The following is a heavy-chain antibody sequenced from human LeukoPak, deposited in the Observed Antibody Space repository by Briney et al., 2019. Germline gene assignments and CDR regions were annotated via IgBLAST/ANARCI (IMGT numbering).Heavy chain of an antibody. J-gene: IGHJ5*02. V-gene: IGHV3-53*01. CDR3: ARSRYDSSGYYPT. Sequence: GGSLRLSCAASGFTVSSNYMSWVRQAPGKGLEWVSVIYSGGSTYYADSVKGRFTISRDNSKNTLYLQMNSLRAEDTAVYYCARSRYDSSGYYPTWGQGTLVTVSS. D-gene: IGHD3-22*01. CDR1: GFTVSSNY. CDR2: IYSGGST.